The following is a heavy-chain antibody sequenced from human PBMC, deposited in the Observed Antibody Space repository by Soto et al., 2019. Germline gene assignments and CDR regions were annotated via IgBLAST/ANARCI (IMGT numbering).Heavy chain of an antibody. J-gene: IGHJ5*02. CDR1: VYTFTNND. Sequence: ASVKLSCKDSVYTFTNNDINWLRQAPGQGLEWIGWMNTNTNTTDSAEFFEGRVSLTWDTSISTAYMQLNSPNIDDTAVYYCEREVVETSSLWLDPWGQGTLVTV. V-gene: IGHV1-8*01. CDR3: EREVVETSSLWLDP. D-gene: IGHD6-6*01. CDR2: MNTNTNTT.